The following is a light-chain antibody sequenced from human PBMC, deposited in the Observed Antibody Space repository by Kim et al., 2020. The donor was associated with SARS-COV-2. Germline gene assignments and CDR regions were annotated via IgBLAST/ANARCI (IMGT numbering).Light chain of an antibody. V-gene: IGLV3-21*04. J-gene: IGLJ2*01. CDR1: NIGSKS. CDR3: QVWDSISDHVV. Sequence: PGKTARITCGGNNIGSKSVHWYQQKPGQAPVLVIYYDSDRPSGIPERFSGSNSGNTATLTISRVEAGDEADYYCQVWDSISDHVVFGGGTQLTVL. CDR2: YDS.